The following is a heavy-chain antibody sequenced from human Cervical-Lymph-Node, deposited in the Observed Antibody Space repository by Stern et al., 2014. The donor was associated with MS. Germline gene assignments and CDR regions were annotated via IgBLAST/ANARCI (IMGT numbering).Heavy chain of an antibody. J-gene: IGHJ6*02. CDR3: ARVPSYYYGMDV. Sequence: VQLVESGAEVKKPGSSVKVSCKASGGTFSSYAISWVRQAPGQGLEWMGGIIPICGTANYAQKVQGRGTITADESTSTAYMELSSLRSEDTAVYYCARVPSYYYGMDVWGQGTTVTVSS. V-gene: IGHV1-69*01. CDR1: GGTFSSYA. CDR2: IIPICGTA.